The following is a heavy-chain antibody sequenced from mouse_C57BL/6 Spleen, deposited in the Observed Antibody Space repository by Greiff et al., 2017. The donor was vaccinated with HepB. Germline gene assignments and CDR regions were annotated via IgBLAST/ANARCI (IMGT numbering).Heavy chain of an antibody. J-gene: IGHJ1*03. Sequence: DVMLVESGGGLVQPGGSMKLSCVASGFTFSNYWMNWVRQSPEKGLEWVAQIRLKSDNYATHYAESVKGRFTISRDDSKSSVYLQMNNLRAEDTGIYYCTGRGGAYYGSSYWYFDVWGTGTTVTVSS. CDR3: TGRGGAYYGSSYWYFDV. D-gene: IGHD1-1*01. CDR2: IRLKSDNYAT. CDR1: GFTFSNYW. V-gene: IGHV6-3*01.